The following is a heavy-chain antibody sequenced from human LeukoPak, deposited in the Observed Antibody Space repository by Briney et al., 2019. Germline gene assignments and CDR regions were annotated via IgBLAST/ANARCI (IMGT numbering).Heavy chain of an antibody. J-gene: IGHJ5*02. CDR2: INPSGGST. CDR3: ARDPSGEPTPNWFDP. CDR1: GYTFTSYY. D-gene: IGHD3-10*01. Sequence: ASVKVSCKASGYTFTSYYMHWVRQAPGQGLEWMRIINPSGGSTSYAQKFQGRVTMTRDTSTSTVYMELSSLRSEDTAVYYCARDPSGEPTPNWFDPWGQGTLVTVSS. V-gene: IGHV1-46*01.